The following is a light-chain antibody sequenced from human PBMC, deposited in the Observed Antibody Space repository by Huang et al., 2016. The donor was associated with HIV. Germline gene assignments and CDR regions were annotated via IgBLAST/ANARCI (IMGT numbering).Light chain of an antibody. CDR2: WAS. V-gene: IGKV4-1*01. Sequence: DIVLTQSPDSLAVSMGERATIKCRSSQSVYYSSNSKNYFAWFQQKPGQAPRLLIYWASAREAGVPDRFTGSGSGTDFTLTISSLEAEDAAVYYCQQYYSIPQTFGQGTKVEI. CDR3: QQYYSIPQT. CDR1: QSVYYSSNSKNY. J-gene: IGKJ1*01.